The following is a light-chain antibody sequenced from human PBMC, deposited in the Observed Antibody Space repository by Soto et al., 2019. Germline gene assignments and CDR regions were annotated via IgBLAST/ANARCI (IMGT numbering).Light chain of an antibody. J-gene: IGKJ4*01. CDR1: QSISTY. CDR3: QDRSNVVT. V-gene: IGKV3-11*01. Sequence: LSPGERATLSCRASQSISTYLAWYQQKPGQTPRLLIYDAFHRAPGIPARFSGSGAETDFTLNITSLESEDGADYYCQDRSNVVTFGGGTKVEI. CDR2: DAF.